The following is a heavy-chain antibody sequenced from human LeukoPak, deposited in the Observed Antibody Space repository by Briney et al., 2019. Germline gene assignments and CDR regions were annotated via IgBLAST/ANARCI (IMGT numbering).Heavy chain of an antibody. J-gene: IGHJ4*02. CDR1: GFTFSSSW. Sequence: PGGSLRLSCAASGFTFSSSWMSWVRQAPGKGLEWVATIKEDGSDKYYVDSVKGRFTISRDNAKNSLSLQINSLRAEDTAVYYRARYGNLGYRGQGTLVTVSS. CDR2: IKEDGSDK. V-gene: IGHV3-7*01. D-gene: IGHD1-26*01. CDR3: ARYGNLGY.